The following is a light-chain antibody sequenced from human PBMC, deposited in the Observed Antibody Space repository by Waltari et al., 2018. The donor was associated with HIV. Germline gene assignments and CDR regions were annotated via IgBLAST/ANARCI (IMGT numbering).Light chain of an antibody. V-gene: IGKV1-39*01. CDR2: GAS. J-gene: IGKJ1*01. CDR3: QQSYSTPRT. Sequence: DIQLTQSPSSLSASVGDRVTITCRASQSVSGYLNWYQQKPGTAPRLLIYGASSLQSGFPSRFSGSGSGTDFTLTISSLQPEDFATYYCQQSYSTPRTFGQGTTVDI. CDR1: QSVSGY.